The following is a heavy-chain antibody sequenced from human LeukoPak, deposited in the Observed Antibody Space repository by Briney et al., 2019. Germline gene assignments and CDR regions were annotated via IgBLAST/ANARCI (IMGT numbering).Heavy chain of an antibody. CDR2: IIPIFGTA. V-gene: IGHV1-69*13. CDR3: ARGGVYGDFRFDY. CDR1: GGTFSSYA. D-gene: IGHD4-17*01. Sequence: SVKVSCKASGGTFSSYAISWVRQAPGQGLEWMGGIIPIFGTANYAQKFQGRVTITADESTSTAYMELSSLRSEDTAVYYCARGGVYGDFRFDYWGQGSLVTVSS. J-gene: IGHJ4*02.